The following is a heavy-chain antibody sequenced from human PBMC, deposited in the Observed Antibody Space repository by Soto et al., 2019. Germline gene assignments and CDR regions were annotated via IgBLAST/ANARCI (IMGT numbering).Heavy chain of an antibody. V-gene: IGHV4-61*01. Sequence: SETLSLTCTVSGGSVSSGSYYWSWIRQPPGKGLEWIGYIYYSGSPYYNPSLRSRVTISADTSKNQISLKLTSPTAADAAVYYCARGVGSSPPRYWGRGTLVTVSS. D-gene: IGHD1-26*01. CDR2: IYYSGSP. J-gene: IGHJ4*02. CDR3: ARGVGSSPPRY. CDR1: GGSVSSGSYY.